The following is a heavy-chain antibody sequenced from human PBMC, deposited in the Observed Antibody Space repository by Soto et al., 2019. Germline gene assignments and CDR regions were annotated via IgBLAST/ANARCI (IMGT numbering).Heavy chain of an antibody. CDR3: ARDEYYDSNNWFDT. Sequence: SETLSLTCTVSGGSIRNYYWSWIRQPAGRGLEWIGRVYTSGTTNYNPSLKSRVTMSVDTSHNQVTLKLSSVTAADTAVYYCARDEYYDSNNWFDTWGLGTLVTV. D-gene: IGHD3-22*01. CDR2: VYTSGTT. J-gene: IGHJ5*02. V-gene: IGHV4-4*07. CDR1: GGSIRNYY.